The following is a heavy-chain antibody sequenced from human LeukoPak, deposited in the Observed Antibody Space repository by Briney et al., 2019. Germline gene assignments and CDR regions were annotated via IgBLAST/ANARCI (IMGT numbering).Heavy chain of an antibody. CDR2: IVGSSST. V-gene: IGHV3-21*01. CDR1: GFTFSNFP. CDR3: ARIRAGSSRDY. Sequence: GGSLRLSCAASGFTFSNFPMTWVRQAPGKGLEWVSSIVGSSSTYYADSLKGRFTISRDNAKNSLYLQMNSLRAEDTAVYYCARIRAGSSRDYWGQGTLVTVSS. D-gene: IGHD3-10*01. J-gene: IGHJ4*02.